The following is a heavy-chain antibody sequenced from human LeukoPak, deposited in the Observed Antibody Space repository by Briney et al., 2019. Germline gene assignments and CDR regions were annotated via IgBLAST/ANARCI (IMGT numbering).Heavy chain of an antibody. J-gene: IGHJ5*02. CDR1: GYTFTGYY. CDR3: ARSASTATFSIAAARFDP. CDR2: INPNSGGT. D-gene: IGHD6-13*01. Sequence: GASVKVSCKASGYTFTGYYMHWVRQAPGQGLEWMGWINPNSGGTNYAQKFQGRVTMTRDTSISTAYMELSRLRSDDTAVYYCARSASTATFSIAAARFDPWGQGTLVTVSS. V-gene: IGHV1-2*02.